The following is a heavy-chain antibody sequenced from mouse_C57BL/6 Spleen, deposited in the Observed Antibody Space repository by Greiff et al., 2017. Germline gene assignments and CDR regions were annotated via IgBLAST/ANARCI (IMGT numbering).Heavy chain of an antibody. V-gene: IGHV1-82*01. J-gene: IGHJ3*01. CDR1: GYAFSSSW. CDR3: ARGGVATVVAEGFAY. CDR2: IYPGDGDT. D-gene: IGHD1-1*01. Sequence: QVQLQQSGPELVKPGASVKISCKASGYAFSSSWMNWVKQRPGKGLEWIGRIYPGDGDTNYNGKFKGKATLTADKFSSKAYKQLSSLTSGDSAVYFCARGGVATVVAEGFAYWGQGTLVTVSA.